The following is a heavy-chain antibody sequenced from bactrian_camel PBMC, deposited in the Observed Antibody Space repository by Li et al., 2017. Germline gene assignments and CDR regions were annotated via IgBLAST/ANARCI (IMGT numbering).Heavy chain of an antibody. J-gene: IGHJ4*01. CDR2: IYSDGGAR. CDR3: KGVRLCGDSDIETV. V-gene: IGHV3S31*01. D-gene: IGHD3*01. CDR1: GGTNARYS. Sequence: VQLVESGGGSVQAGGSLRLSCTASGGTNARYSMGWFRQAPGKEREGVAAIYSDGGARYYGDAVRGRFTASQGAKNTVYLQMNSLTPEDTGLYRCKGVRLCGDSDIETVWSQGTQVTVS.